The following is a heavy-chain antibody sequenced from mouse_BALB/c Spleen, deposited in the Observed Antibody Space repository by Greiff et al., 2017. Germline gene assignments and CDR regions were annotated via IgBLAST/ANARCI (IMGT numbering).Heavy chain of an antibody. J-gene: IGHJ1*01. D-gene: IGHD1-1*01. CDR2: ISSGGSYT. Sequence: EVMLVESGGDLVKPGGSLKLSCAASGFTFSSYGMSWVRQTPDKRLEWVATISSGGSYTYYPDSVKGRFTISRDNAKNTLYLQMSSLKSEDTAMYYCARQIYYYGRGYFDVWGAGTTVTVSS. CDR1: GFTFSSYG. CDR3: ARQIYYYGRGYFDV. V-gene: IGHV5-6*01.